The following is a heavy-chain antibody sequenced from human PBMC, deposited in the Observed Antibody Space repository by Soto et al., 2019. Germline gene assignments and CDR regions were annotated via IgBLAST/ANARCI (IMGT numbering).Heavy chain of an antibody. Sequence: QVQLQQSSPGLVKPSQTLSLNCAISGDSVSSDSVAWNWIRQSPSRGLEWLGRTYYRSKWYNDYAVSVKSRISINPDTSKNQFSLQLNSVTPEDTAVYYCARGHGDWFDPWGQGTLVTVSS. CDR3: ARGHGDWFDP. V-gene: IGHV6-1*01. CDR1: GDSVSSDSVA. D-gene: IGHD4-17*01. J-gene: IGHJ5*02. CDR2: TYYRSKWYN.